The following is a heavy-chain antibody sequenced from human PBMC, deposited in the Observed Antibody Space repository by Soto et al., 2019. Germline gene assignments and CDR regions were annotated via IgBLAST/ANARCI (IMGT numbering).Heavy chain of an antibody. Sequence: SETLSLTCAVSGGSISGGGFSWSWIRQPPGKGLEWIGYILHTGGTQYNPSLKSRVSMSVDKSKNQFSLHLTSVTAADAAVYYCARLQFGEGFDYWGQGALVTVPQ. CDR3: ARLQFGEGFDY. V-gene: IGHV4-30-2*01. J-gene: IGHJ4*02. CDR2: ILHTGGT. CDR1: GGSISGGGFS. D-gene: IGHD3-10*01.